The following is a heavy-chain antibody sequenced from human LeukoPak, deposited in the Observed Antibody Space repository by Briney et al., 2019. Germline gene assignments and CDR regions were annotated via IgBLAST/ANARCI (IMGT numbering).Heavy chain of an antibody. V-gene: IGHV4-39*01. CDR3: ARLSHGTTMVRGVIDY. CDR2: IYYSGST. J-gene: IGHJ4*02. Sequence: SETLSLTCTVSGGSISSSSYYWGWIRQPPGKGLEWIGSIYYSGSTYYNPSPKSRVTISVDTSKNQFSLKLSSVTAADTAVYYCARLSHGTTMVRGVIDYWGQGTLVTVSS. CDR1: GGSISSSSYY. D-gene: IGHD3-10*01.